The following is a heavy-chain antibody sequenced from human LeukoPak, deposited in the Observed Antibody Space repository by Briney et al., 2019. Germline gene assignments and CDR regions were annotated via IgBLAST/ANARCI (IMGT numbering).Heavy chain of an antibody. CDR1: GGSFSGYY. V-gene: IGHV4-59*08. D-gene: IGHD6-13*01. J-gene: IGHJ5*02. CDR2: IYYSGST. Sequence: SETLSLTCAVYGGSFSGYYWSWIRQPPGKGLEWIGYIYYSGSTNYNPSLKSRVTISVDTSKNQFSLKLRSVTAADTAVYYCARLVQSIAAAGTGDWFDPWGQGTLVTVSS. CDR3: ARLVQSIAAAGTGDWFDP.